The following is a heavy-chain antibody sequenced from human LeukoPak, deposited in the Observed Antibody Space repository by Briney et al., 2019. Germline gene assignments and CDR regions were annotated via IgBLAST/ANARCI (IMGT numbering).Heavy chain of an antibody. D-gene: IGHD3-10*01. CDR1: GFIFSSYS. CDR2: ISSSSDYI. V-gene: IGHV3-21*01. Sequence: GGSLRLSCAASGFIFSSYSMNWVRQAPGEGLEWVSSISSSSDYIYYADSVKGRFTISRDNAKNSLYLQMNSLGVEDTAVYYCYPHYYGSGSLSWLDPWGQGTLVTVSS. J-gene: IGHJ5*02. CDR3: YPHYYGSGSLSWLDP.